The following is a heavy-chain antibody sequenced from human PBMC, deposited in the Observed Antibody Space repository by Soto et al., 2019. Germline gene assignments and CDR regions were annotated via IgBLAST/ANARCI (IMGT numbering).Heavy chain of an antibody. D-gene: IGHD7-27*01. V-gene: IGHV4-39*01. J-gene: IGHJ6*03. CDR2: IYYSGST. Sequence: SETLSLTCTVSGGSISSSSYYWGWIRQPPGKGLEWIGSIYYSGSTYYNPSLKSRVTISVDTSKNQFSLKLSSVTAADTAVYYCARQSWDYYYMDVWGKGTTVTVSS. CDR3: ARQSWDYYYMDV. CDR1: GGSISSSSYY.